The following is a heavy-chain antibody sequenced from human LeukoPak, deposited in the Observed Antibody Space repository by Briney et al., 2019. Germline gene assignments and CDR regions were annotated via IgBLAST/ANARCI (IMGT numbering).Heavy chain of an antibody. Sequence: AGGSLRLSCAASGFAFSTYSMNWVRQAPGKGLEWVSSITSSSNSIYYADSVKGRFTISRDNAKSSLYLQMNSLRAEDTAVYDCARVTAGAYYKGLGSFDSWGQGAQVTVSS. CDR2: ITSSSNSI. CDR3: ARVTAGAYYKGLGSFDS. J-gene: IGHJ4*02. CDR1: GFAFSTYS. V-gene: IGHV3-21*01. D-gene: IGHD2-21*02.